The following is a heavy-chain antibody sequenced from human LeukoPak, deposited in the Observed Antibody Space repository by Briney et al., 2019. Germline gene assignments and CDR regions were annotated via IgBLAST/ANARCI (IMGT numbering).Heavy chain of an antibody. D-gene: IGHD3-22*01. CDR3: AKDLYYYDSSGYSA. Sequence: PGRSLRLSCAASGFTFSSYGMHWVRQAPGKGLEWVAVISYDGSNKYHADSVKGRFTISRDNSKNTLYLQMNSLRAEDTAVYYCAKDLYYYDSSGYSAWGQGTLVTVSS. V-gene: IGHV3-30*18. J-gene: IGHJ5*02. CDR2: ISYDGSNK. CDR1: GFTFSSYG.